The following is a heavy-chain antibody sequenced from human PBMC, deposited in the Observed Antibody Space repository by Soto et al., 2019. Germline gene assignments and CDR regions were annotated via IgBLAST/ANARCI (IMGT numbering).Heavy chain of an antibody. Sequence: QVQLVQSGAEVKKPGASVKVSCKASGYTFTSYGISWVRQAPGQGLEWMGGISAYNGNTNYAQKRQGRVTMTKDTSTSTVYMELRRLRADDTAVYYCSRDMRSMFTGYVFLNGCDPWGQGTLVTVSS. J-gene: IGHJ5*02. CDR1: GYTFTSYG. V-gene: IGHV1-18*01. CDR2: ISAYNGNT. CDR3: SRDMRSMFTGYVFLNGCDP. D-gene: IGHD3-9*01.